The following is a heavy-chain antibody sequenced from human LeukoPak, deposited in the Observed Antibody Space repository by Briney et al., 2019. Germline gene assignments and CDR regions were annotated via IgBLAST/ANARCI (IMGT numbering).Heavy chain of an antibody. CDR2: ISSSGSTI. CDR3: ARSGYPGPDY. D-gene: IGHD2-2*01. Sequence: GGSLRLSCAASGFTFSSFEMNWVRQAPGKGLEWVSYISSSGSTIYFADSVKGRFTTSRDNAKNSLYLQMNSLRADDTAVYYCARSGYPGPDYWGQGTPVIV. V-gene: IGHV3-48*03. J-gene: IGHJ4*02. CDR1: GFTFSSFE.